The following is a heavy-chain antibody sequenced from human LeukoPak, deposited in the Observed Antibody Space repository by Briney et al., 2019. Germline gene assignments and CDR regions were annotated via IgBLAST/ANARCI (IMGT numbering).Heavy chain of an antibody. V-gene: IGHV3-23*01. CDR2: IIGSGGNT. Sequence: GGSLRLSCVGSGFTFSTYTMSWVRQSPGKGLEWVSAIIGSGGNTNYADSVKGRFTISRDDSKNTLYLQMNSLKTEDTAVYYCSWGSQQYFDYWGQGTLVTVSS. CDR1: GFTFSTYT. D-gene: IGHD3-16*01. J-gene: IGHJ4*02. CDR3: SWGSQQYFDY.